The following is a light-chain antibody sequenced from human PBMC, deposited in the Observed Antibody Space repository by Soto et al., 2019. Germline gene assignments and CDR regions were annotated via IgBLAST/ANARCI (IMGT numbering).Light chain of an antibody. CDR3: QSYDSNLRGLM. CDR1: SSNIGAGYG. CDR2: NNT. V-gene: IGLV1-40*01. J-gene: IGLJ3*02. Sequence: QPVLTQPPSVSGAPGQRVTISCTGSSSNIGAGYGVHWYQQFPGTAPKLLIYNNTHRPSGVPDRFSGSKSGTSASLAITGLQAEDEADYYCQSYDSNLRGLMFGVGTKLTVL.